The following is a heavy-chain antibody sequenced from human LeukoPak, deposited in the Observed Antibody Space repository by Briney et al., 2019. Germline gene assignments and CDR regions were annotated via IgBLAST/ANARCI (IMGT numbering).Heavy chain of an antibody. D-gene: IGHD2-2*01. CDR3: ARDIKIVVVPAAGFDP. V-gene: IGHV1-2*02. Sequence: ASVKVSCKASGYTFTGYYMHWVRQAPGQGLEWMGWINPNSGGTNYAQKFQGRVTMTRDTSISIVYMELSRLRPDDTAVYYCARDIKIVVVPAAGFDPWGQGTLVTVSS. CDR2: INPNSGGT. CDR1: GYTFTGYY. J-gene: IGHJ5*02.